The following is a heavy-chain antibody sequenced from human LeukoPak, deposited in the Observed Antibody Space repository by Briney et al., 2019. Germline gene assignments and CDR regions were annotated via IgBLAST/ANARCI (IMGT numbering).Heavy chain of an antibody. J-gene: IGHJ4*02. CDR1: GYTFTGYY. Sequence: ASVKVSRKASGYTFTGYYMHWVRQAPGQGLEWMGIINPSGGSTSYAQKFQGRVTMTRDTSTSTVYMELSSLRSEDTAVYYCAREYYYDSSGYYRNINDYWGQGTLVTVSS. CDR2: INPSGGST. CDR3: AREYYYDSSGYYRNINDY. D-gene: IGHD3-22*01. V-gene: IGHV1-46*01.